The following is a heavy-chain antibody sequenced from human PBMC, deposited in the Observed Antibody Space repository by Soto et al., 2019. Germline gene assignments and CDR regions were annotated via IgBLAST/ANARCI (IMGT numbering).Heavy chain of an antibody. J-gene: IGHJ4*02. V-gene: IGHV1-46*01. CDR3: ARGGHVVVVTAAFDY. Sequence: QVQLMQYGAEVKKPGASVKVSCKASGNTFTNYYIHWVRQAPGQGLEWMGTVNPSGGHTTYSQNFLGRVTMTRDTSTSTLYRELTSLTSDDTAVYYCARGGHVVVVTAAFDYWGQGTLVTVSS. D-gene: IGHD2-21*02. CDR2: VNPSGGHT. CDR1: GNTFTNYY.